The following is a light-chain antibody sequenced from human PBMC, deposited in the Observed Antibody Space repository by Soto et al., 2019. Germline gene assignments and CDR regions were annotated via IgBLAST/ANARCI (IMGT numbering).Light chain of an antibody. J-gene: IGKJ5*01. Sequence: IVLTQPTSSLSLSPGKRATLSCRASQSVSSSYLAWYQQKPGQAPRLLIYDTSYRATGIPARFSGSGSGTDFTLTISSLEPEDFAVYYCQQRSKWITFGQGTRLEIK. CDR3: QQRSKWIT. CDR2: DTS. V-gene: IGKV3-11*01. CDR1: QSVSSSY.